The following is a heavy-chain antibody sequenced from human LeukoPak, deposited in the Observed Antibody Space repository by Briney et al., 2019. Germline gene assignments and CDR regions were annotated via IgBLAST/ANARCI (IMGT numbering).Heavy chain of an antibody. CDR3: ARDKVGGSMAGSNFDY. Sequence: PGGSLRLSCAASGFTFSSYSMNWVRQAPGKGLEWVSYISSSSSTMYYADSVKGRFTISRDNSKNTLYLQMNSLRAADTAVYYCARDKVGGSMAGSNFDYWGQGTLVTVSS. CDR2: ISSSSSTM. D-gene: IGHD6-19*01. J-gene: IGHJ4*02. CDR1: GFTFSSYS. V-gene: IGHV3-48*01.